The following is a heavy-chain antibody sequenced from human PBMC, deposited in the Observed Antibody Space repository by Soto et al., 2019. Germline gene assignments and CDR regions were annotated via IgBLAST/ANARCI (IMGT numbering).Heavy chain of an antibody. Sequence: QVQLVQSGAELKKPGASVKVSCKASGYTFIYYYIHWVRQAPGQGLEWMGWINPNSGATNSAQKFQDGVTTTRDTSISTAYMELSRLRSDDTAVYYCARSDMTTIPNFGYWGQGTLVTVSS. V-gene: IGHV1-2*02. CDR2: INPNSGAT. J-gene: IGHJ4*02. CDR3: ARSDMTTIPNFGY. CDR1: GYTFIYYY. D-gene: IGHD4-4*01.